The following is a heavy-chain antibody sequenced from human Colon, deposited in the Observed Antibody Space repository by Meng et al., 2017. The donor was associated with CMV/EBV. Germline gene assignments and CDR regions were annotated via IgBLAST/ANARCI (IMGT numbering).Heavy chain of an antibody. J-gene: IGHJ4*02. Sequence: VQLLESGGGLVRPGGSMGLSCAASGFTFTSYDMSWVRQAPGKGLEWVSTIGRGSGANYADSVKGRFTMSRDNSKNTVYLEMNNLRAEDTAIYYCARDRWFTFWGQGVLVTVSS. CDR3: ARDRWFTF. CDR1: GFTFTSYD. D-gene: IGHD2-15*01. V-gene: IGHV3-23*01. CDR2: IGRGSGA.